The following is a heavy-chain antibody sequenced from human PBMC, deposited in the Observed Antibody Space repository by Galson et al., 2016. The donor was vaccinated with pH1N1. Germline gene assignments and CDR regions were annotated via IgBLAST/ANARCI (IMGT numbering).Heavy chain of an antibody. CDR1: GGSIRSDGNY. CDR3: ARSLMNQFEAFDI. J-gene: IGHJ3*02. V-gene: IGHV4-39*01. CDR2: IYYSGST. Sequence: LSLTCTVSGGSIRSDGNYWSWIRQPPGKGLEWIGSIYYSGSTCYNPSLKSRVTISVDTSKNQFSLKLSSVTAADTAVYYCARSLMNQFEAFDIWGQGTMVTVSS. D-gene: IGHD1-14*01.